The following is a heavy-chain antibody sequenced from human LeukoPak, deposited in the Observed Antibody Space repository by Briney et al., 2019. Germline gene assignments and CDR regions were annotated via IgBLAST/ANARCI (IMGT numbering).Heavy chain of an antibody. Sequence: SVKVSCKASGGTFSSYAISWVRQAPGQGLEWMGGIIPIFGTANYAQKFQGRVTITADESTSTAYMELSSLRSEDTAVYYCASDRPFSYYGFDYWGQGTLVTVSS. CDR1: GGTFSSYA. CDR3: ASDRPFSYYGFDY. J-gene: IGHJ4*02. CDR2: IIPIFGTA. V-gene: IGHV1-69*13. D-gene: IGHD3-10*01.